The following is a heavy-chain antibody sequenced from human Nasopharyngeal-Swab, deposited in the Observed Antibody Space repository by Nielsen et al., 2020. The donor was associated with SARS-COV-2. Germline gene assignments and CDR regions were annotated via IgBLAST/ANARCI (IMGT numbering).Heavy chain of an antibody. V-gene: IGHV4-39*07. Sequence: RQAPGKGLQWIGSVYYTGSTYYNPSLKSRVTISVDTSQNQFSLKLRSATAADTAVYYCASGEENNWFDPWGQGTLVTVSS. J-gene: IGHJ5*02. CDR3: ASGEENNWFDP. CDR2: VYYTGST. D-gene: IGHD3-10*01.